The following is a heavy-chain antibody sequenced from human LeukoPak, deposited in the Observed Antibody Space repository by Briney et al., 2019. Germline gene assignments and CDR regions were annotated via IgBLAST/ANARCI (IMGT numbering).Heavy chain of an antibody. CDR1: GYTFTGNY. CDR2: IYPNSGGT. CDR3: SRDGYSGGAFDI. D-gene: IGHD5-12*01. J-gene: IGHJ3*02. Sequence: ASVKVSCTASGYTFTGNYMHWVRKAPGQGLEWMGWIYPNSGGTIYAQTFQGRGTMTRDTSISTAYMELTRLRSDDTAVYYCSRDGYSGGAFDIWGQGTMVTVSS. V-gene: IGHV1-2*02.